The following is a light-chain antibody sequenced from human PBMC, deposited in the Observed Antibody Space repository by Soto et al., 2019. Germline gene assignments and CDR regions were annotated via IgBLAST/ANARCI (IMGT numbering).Light chain of an antibody. CDR2: EGT. J-gene: IGLJ1*01. CDR1: NSDVESYNL. Sequence: QSALTQPASVSGSPGQSITISCTGTNSDVESYNLVSWFRQHPGEAPKLIVYEGTKRPSGVSNRFSGSKSGNPASLTISGLQAEDEANYYCCSYAGTATLFGTGTKLTVL. CDR3: CSYAGTATL. V-gene: IGLV2-23*03.